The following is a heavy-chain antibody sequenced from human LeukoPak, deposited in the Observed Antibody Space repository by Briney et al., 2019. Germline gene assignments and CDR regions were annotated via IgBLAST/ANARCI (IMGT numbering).Heavy chain of an antibody. V-gene: IGHV6-1*01. CDR1: GDSVSSNSAA. Sequence: SQTLSLTCAISGDSVSSNSAAWNWIRQSPSRGLEWLGRTYYRSKWYNDYAVSVKSRITINPDTSKNQFSLQLSSVTPEDTAVYYCARGNCSSTSCEFDYWGQGTLVTVSS. CDR3: ARGNCSSTSCEFDY. J-gene: IGHJ4*02. CDR2: TYYRSKWYN. D-gene: IGHD2-2*01.